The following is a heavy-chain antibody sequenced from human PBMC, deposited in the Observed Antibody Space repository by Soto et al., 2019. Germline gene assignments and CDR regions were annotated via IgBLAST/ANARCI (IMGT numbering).Heavy chain of an antibody. CDR2: IFPDFGTA. Sequence: QVQLVQSGAEVKKAGASVMVSCKASGGSFNNFPINWVRQAPGQGLEWMGGIFPDFGTATYAQKFQGRVTITANRSTRTAQISLSSPLSEDPAVHYSARDPDSGGKFGLDLAGSWGQGAPVTVSS. CDR1: GGSFNNFP. D-gene: IGHD4-17*01. J-gene: IGHJ5*02. CDR3: ARDPDSGGKFGLDLAGS. V-gene: IGHV1-69*06.